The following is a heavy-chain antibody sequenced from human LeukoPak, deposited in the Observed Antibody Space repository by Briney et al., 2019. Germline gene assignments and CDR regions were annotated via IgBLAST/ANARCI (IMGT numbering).Heavy chain of an antibody. J-gene: IGHJ4*02. CDR3: AKDQRYYGSGSFDY. V-gene: IGHV3-23*01. CDR2: ISGSGGST. D-gene: IGHD3-10*01. Sequence: GGSLRLSCAASGFTFSSYSMNWVRQAPGKGLEWVSAISGSGGSTYYADSVKGRFTISRDNSKNTLYLQMNSLRAEDTAVYYCAKDQRYYGSGSFDYWGQGTLVTVSS. CDR1: GFTFSSYS.